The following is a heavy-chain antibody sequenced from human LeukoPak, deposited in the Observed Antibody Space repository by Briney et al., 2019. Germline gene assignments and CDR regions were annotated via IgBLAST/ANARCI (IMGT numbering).Heavy chain of an antibody. CDR3: AKGGYCSGGSCYARFDY. J-gene: IGHJ4*02. D-gene: IGHD2-15*01. CDR1: GGSVSSGSYY. Sequence: SETLSLTCTVSGGSVSSGSYYWSWIRQPPGKGLEWIGYIYYSGSTNYNPSLKSRVTLSVDTSKNQFSLKLSSVTAADTAVYYCAKGGYCSGGSCYARFDYWGQGTLVTVSS. V-gene: IGHV4-61*01. CDR2: IYYSGST.